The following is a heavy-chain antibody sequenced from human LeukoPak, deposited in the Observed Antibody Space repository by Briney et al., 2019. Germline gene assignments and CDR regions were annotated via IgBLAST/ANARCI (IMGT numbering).Heavy chain of an antibody. CDR2: IYSGGST. J-gene: IGHJ4*02. D-gene: IGHD3-22*01. CDR3: ARDLLGSYYDSSGYYPL. V-gene: IGHV3-53*01. Sequence: GGSLRLSCAASGLTVSSNYMSWVRQAPGKGLEWVSVIYSGGSTYYADSVKGRFTISRDNSKNTLYLQMNSLRAEDTAVYYCARDLLGSYYDSSGYYPLWGQGTLVTVSS. CDR1: GLTVSSNY.